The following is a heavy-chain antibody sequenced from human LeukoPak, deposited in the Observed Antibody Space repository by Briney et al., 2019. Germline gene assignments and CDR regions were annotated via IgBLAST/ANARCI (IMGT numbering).Heavy chain of an antibody. V-gene: IGHV3-48*03. J-gene: IGHJ4*02. CDR1: GFTFSSYE. CDR3: AKLTHGWFEDS. CDR2: ISSSGSTI. Sequence: GGSLRLSCAASGFTFSSYEMNWVRQAPGKGLEWVSYISSSGSTIYYADSVKGRFTISRDNAKNSLYLQMNSLRAEDTAVYYCAKLTHGWFEDSWGQGTLVIVSS. D-gene: IGHD6-19*01.